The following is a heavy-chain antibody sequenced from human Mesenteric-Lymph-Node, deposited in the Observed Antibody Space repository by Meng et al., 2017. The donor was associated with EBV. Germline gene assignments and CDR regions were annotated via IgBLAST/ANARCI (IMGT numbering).Heavy chain of an antibody. V-gene: IGHV4-34*01. CDR3: ARVGEADPGDYPNEDS. D-gene: IGHD4-17*01. CDR2: INHSGNT. Sequence: GHSLQLAAGLLKPSETLSLTCAFYGGSFSTFYWSWIRQPPWKGLEWIGEINHSGNTNYNPSLKSRVTISVDTSKNQFSLRLTSVTAADTAVYYCARVGEADPGDYPNEDSWGQGTLVTVSS. J-gene: IGHJ4*02. CDR1: GGSFSTFY.